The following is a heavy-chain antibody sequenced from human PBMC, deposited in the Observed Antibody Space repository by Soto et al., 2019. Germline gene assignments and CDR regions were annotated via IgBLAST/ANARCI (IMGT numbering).Heavy chain of an antibody. V-gene: IGHV1-18*01. CDR3: ARGVPTSSWYTYYGMDV. J-gene: IGHJ6*02. D-gene: IGHD6-13*01. CDR2: ISAYNGNT. CDR1: GYTFTSYG. Sequence: ASVKVSCKASGYTFTSYGISWVRQAPGQGLEWMGWISAYNGNTNYAQKLQGRVTMTTDTSTSTAYMELRSLRSDGTAVYYCARGVPTSSWYTYYGMDVWGQGTTVTVSS.